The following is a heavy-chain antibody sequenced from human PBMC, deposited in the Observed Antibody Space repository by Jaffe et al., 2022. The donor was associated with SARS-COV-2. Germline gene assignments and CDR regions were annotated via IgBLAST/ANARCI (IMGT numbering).Heavy chain of an antibody. CDR1: GFTFSANY. D-gene: IGHD3-10*01. V-gene: IGHV3-11*06. CDR2: INSRSTYT. Sequence: QVQLVESGGGLVKPGGSLRLSCAASGFTFSANYMGWIRQAPGKGLEWVSYINSRSTYTDYGDSVKGRFTISRDNARNSVYLQMNSLRAEDTAVYYCALVRDVIGPGGYADVWGQGTTVTVSS. J-gene: IGHJ6*02. CDR3: ALVRDVIGPGGYADV.